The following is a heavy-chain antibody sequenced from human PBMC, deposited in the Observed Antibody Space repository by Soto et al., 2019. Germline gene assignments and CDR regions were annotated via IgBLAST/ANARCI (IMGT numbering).Heavy chain of an antibody. D-gene: IGHD5-12*01. Sequence: SETLSLTCTVSGGSISGYFWSWIRQPPGKGLDWVGYIYFSGITNYNPSLKSRVSLLVDTSKNYFSLSLNSVTAADTAVYYCARARSGYNIDAFDIWGQGTMVTVSS. V-gene: IGHV4-59*01. CDR1: GGSISGYF. CDR3: ARARSGYNIDAFDI. J-gene: IGHJ3*02. CDR2: IYFSGIT.